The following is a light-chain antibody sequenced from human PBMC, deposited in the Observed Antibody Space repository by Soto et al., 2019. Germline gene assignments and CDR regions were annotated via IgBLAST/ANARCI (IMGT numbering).Light chain of an antibody. J-gene: IGKJ2*03. CDR2: GAS. CDR3: HQYWSSPRG. V-gene: IGKV3-20*01. CDR1: ESVPNSR. Sequence: EIVLTQSPGTLSLSGGERATLSCWASESVPNSRVAWYQQKPGQAPRRLLYGASSRAAGTPDRFSGSGSATYFTLTISRLEPEDFQVYYCHQYWSSPRGFGQGTKLEI.